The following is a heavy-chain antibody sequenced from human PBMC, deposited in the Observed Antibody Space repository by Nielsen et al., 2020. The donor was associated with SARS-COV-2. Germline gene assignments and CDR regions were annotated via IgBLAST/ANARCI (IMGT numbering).Heavy chain of an antibody. D-gene: IGHD5-18*01. Sequence: GESLKISCAASGFTFSSYAMHWVRQAPGKGLEWVAVISYDGSNKYYADSVKGRFTISRDNSKNTLYLQMNSLRAEDTAVYYCARGPTLYSYGHMGAFDIWGQGTMVTVSS. J-gene: IGHJ3*02. CDR3: ARGPTLYSYGHMGAFDI. V-gene: IGHV3-30*04. CDR1: GFTFSSYA. CDR2: ISYDGSNK.